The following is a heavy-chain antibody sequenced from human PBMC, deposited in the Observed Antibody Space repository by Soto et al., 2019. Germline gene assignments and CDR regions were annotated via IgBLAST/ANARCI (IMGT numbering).Heavy chain of an antibody. V-gene: IGHV3-15*07. J-gene: IGHJ4*02. D-gene: IGHD2-8*01. CDR3: TTALAAGILTTTYNY. CDR1: GFTFSNAW. Sequence: GGSLRLSCAASGFTFSNAWMNWVRQAPGKGLEWVGRIKSKTDGGTTDYAAPVKGRFTISRDDSKNTLYLQMNSLKTEDTAVYYCTTALAAGILTTTYNYWGQGTLVTVSS. CDR2: IKSKTDGGTT.